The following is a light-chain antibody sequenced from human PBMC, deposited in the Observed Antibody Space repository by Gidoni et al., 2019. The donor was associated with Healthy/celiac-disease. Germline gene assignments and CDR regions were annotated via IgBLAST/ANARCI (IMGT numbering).Light chain of an antibody. CDR3: QQRYSTPWT. CDR2: AAS. Sequence: IQMTTSPSSLSASVGDRVTITCRASQRISSYLTWYQQKPGKAPKLLIYAASSLQTGVPSRFVGSGSGTDFTLTISSLQPEDFATYYCQQRYSTPWTFGQGTKVEIK. CDR1: QRISSY. J-gene: IGKJ1*01. V-gene: IGKV1-39*01.